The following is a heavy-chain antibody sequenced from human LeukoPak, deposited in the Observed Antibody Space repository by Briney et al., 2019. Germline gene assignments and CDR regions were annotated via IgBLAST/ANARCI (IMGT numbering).Heavy chain of an antibody. Sequence: GGSLRLSCAASGYTFSGYAMSWVRQAPGKGLEWVSAISGSGGSTYYADSVKGRFTISRDNSKNTLYLQMNSLRAEDTAVYYCAKDLFGEGKNWFDPWGQGTLVTVSS. CDR3: AKDLFGEGKNWFDP. J-gene: IGHJ5*02. CDR2: ISGSGGST. CDR1: GYTFSGYA. V-gene: IGHV3-23*01. D-gene: IGHD3-10*02.